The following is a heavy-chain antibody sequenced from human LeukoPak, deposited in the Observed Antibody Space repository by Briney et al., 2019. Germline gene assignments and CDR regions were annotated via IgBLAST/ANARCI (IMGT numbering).Heavy chain of an antibody. J-gene: IGHJ3*01. CDR3: ARCIASCYANAFDV. V-gene: IGHV3-23*01. CDR2: INGGGDAT. CDR1: GFTFNNNA. Sequence: PGGSLRLSCATSGFTFNNNAMSSVRQAPGKRLKWVSAINGGGDATEYADSVKGRFTISRDNSKNTLYLQMNSLRPEDTAVYYCARCIASCYANAFDVWGQGTLLTVSS. D-gene: IGHD2-2*01.